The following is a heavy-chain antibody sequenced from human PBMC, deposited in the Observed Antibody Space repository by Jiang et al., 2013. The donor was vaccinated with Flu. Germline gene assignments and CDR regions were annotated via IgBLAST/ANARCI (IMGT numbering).Heavy chain of an antibody. D-gene: IGHD2-15*01. CDR2: LTWNSNKI. J-gene: IGHJ6*02. CDR3: AKGRGSQEYYSLDV. V-gene: IGHV3-9*01. CDR1: GFTFDDYA. Sequence: PGRSLRLSCAVSGFTFDDYAMHWVRQAPGKGLEWVSSLTWNSNKIAYADSVKGRFTISRDNARSSLYLQINSLRPEDTALYYCAKGRGSQEYYSLDVWGQGTTVTVSS.